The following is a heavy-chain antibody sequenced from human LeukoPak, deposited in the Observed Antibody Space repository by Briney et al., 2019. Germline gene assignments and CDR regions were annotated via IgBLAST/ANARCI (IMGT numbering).Heavy chain of an antibody. CDR1: GFTFSSYG. CDR3: AKSVAEDYYYYYMDV. D-gene: IGHD5-12*01. J-gene: IGHJ6*03. CDR2: ISYDGSNK. Sequence: PGGSLRLSCAASGFTFSSYGMHWVRQAPGKGLEWVAVISYDGSNKYYADSVKGRFTISRDNSKNTLYLQMNSLRAEDTAAYYCAKSVAEDYYYYYMDVWGKGTTVTVSS. V-gene: IGHV3-30*18.